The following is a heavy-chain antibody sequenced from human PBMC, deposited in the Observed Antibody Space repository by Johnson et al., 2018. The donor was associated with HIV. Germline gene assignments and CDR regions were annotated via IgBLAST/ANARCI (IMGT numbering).Heavy chain of an antibody. CDR3: AKPPSMGADAFDV. J-gene: IGHJ3*01. Sequence: QMLLVESGGGLVQPGGSLRLSCAASGFTFSSYGMHWVRQAPGKGLEWVAFIRYDGSNKYYAYSVKGRFTISRDNSKNTLYLQMHSLRAEDTAVYYCAKPPSMGADAFDVWGHGTMVTVSS. CDR1: GFTFSSYG. V-gene: IGHV3-30*02. D-gene: IGHD3-16*01. CDR2: IRYDGSNK.